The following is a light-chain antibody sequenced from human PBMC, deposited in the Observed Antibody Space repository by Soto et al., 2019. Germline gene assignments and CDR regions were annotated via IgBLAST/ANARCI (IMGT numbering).Light chain of an antibody. CDR3: SSYTSSSSGA. Sequence: QSALTQPASVSGSPGQSITISCTGTSSDVGGYNYVSWYQQHPGKAPKLMIYDVSNRPSGVSNRFSGSKSGNTASLTISGLQAEDEADYYCSSYTSSSSGAFCGGTKVTVL. J-gene: IGLJ2*01. CDR1: SSDVGGYNY. CDR2: DVS. V-gene: IGLV2-14*01.